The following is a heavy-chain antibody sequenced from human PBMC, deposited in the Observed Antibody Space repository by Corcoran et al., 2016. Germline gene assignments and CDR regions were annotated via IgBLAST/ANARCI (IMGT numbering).Heavy chain of an antibody. Sequence: VTPMPSFARYKKTSGFTFRDNWMSWVRQAPWKGLEWVGRIKHKRDGETTDYAAPVKGRFTLSRDESKNTLYLQMSSLNNEDTVMYYCIREVYSIHYWGQG. V-gene: IGHV3-15*01. CDR2: IKHKRDGETT. J-gene: IGHJ4*02. CDR1: GFTFRDNW. D-gene: IGHD1-20*01. CDR3: IREVYSIHY.